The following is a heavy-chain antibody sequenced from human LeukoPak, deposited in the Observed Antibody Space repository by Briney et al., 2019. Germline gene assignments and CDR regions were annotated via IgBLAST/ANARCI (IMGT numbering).Heavy chain of an antibody. CDR3: VSYSGSNAYYAY. CDR1: GASISSYY. CDR2: IYTSGST. Sequence: SETLSLTCTVSGASISSYYWSWIRQPAGKGLEWIGRIYTSGSTNYNPSLKSRVTMSVDTSKNQFSLKFSSVTAADTAVYYCVSYSGSNAYYAYWGQGTPVTVSS. J-gene: IGHJ4*02. V-gene: IGHV4-4*07. D-gene: IGHD1-26*01.